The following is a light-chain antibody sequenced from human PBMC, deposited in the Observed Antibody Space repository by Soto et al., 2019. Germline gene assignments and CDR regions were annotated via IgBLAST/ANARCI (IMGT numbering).Light chain of an antibody. V-gene: IGLV2-14*01. CDR1: SSDVGGYNY. J-gene: IGLJ1*01. CDR2: GVT. CDR3: FSHRGGAWDG. Sequence: QSVLTQPASVSGSPGQSITISCTGTSSDVGGYNYVSWYQQYPGKAPKLMIYGVTNRPSGVSNRFSGSKTGNTASLIISGLQAEDEAYYYCFSHRGGAWDGFRSGTKVTVL.